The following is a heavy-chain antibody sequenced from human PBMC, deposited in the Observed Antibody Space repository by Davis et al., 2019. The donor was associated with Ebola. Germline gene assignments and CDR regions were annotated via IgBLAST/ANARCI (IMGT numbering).Heavy chain of an antibody. V-gene: IGHV3-74*01. J-gene: IGHJ4*02. CDR3: ARYNSAYERADLDY. Sequence: GESLKISCAASGFTFSTYWMYWVRQAPGKGLVWVSRIYSDESGTTYADSVKGRFTISRDNAKNMLYLQMDSLRVEDTAVYYCARYNSAYERADLDYWGQGTLVTVSS. CDR2: IYSDESGT. CDR1: GFTFSTYW. D-gene: IGHD5-12*01.